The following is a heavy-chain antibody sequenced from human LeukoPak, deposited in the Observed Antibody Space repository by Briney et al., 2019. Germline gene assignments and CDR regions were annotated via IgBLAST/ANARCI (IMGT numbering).Heavy chain of an antibody. V-gene: IGHV4-39*01. CDR1: GGSINSSSYN. CDR2: IYYSGST. CDR3: ARIVRATQKDY. D-gene: IGHD1-26*01. J-gene: IGHJ4*02. Sequence: SETLSLTCTVSGGSINSSSYNWDWIRQPPGKGLEWIGTIYYSGSTYYNPSLKSRVTISEDMSKNQFSLKLSSVTAADTAVYYCARIVRATQKDYWGQGTLVTVSS.